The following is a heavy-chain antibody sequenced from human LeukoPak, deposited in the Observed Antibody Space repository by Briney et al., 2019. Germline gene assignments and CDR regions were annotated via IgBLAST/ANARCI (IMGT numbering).Heavy chain of an antibody. D-gene: IGHD5-18*01. CDR1: GFTFSSYS. CDR3: ARDGLRIQLWSSVPDY. CDR2: ISSSSSYI. Sequence: GGSLRLSCVASGFTFSSYSMNWVRQAPGEGLEWVSSISSSSSYIYYADSVKGRFTISRDNAKNSLYLQMNSLRAEDTAVYYCARDGLRIQLWSSVPDYWGQGTLVTVSS. V-gene: IGHV3-21*01. J-gene: IGHJ4*02.